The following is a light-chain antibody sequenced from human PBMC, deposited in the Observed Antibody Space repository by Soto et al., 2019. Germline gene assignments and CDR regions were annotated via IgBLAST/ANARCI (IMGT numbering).Light chain of an antibody. Sequence: EIVLTQSPGTLSLSPGERATLSCGAGQSVSSSYLAWYQQKPGQAPRRLIYGASSRATGIPDRFSGSGSGTGFTLTIRRLEPEDFAVYYCQQYGSSPGFTFGPGTKVDIK. V-gene: IGKV3-20*01. CDR1: QSVSSSY. CDR2: GAS. CDR3: QQYGSSPGFT. J-gene: IGKJ3*01.